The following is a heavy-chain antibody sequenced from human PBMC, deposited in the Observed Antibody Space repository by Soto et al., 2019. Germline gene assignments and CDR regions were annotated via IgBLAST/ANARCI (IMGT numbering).Heavy chain of an antibody. J-gene: IGHJ5*02. CDR3: ASGGDSDNYFAP. Sequence: QVQLQESGPGLVKPSQTLSLTCTVSGGSLTSGGYYWSWIRQHPGMGLEWIAHIFHSGSTHHNPSLKSRVTISVDTSKNQFSLNLTSVTAADTAVYYCASGGDSDNYFAPWGQGTLVAVSS. V-gene: IGHV4-31*03. CDR1: GGSLTSGGYY. CDR2: IFHSGST. D-gene: IGHD2-21*02.